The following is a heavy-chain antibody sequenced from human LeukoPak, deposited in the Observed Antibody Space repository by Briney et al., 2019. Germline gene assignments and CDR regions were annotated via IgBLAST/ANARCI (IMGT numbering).Heavy chain of an antibody. CDR1: GFTFSSYG. V-gene: IGHV3-33*01. CDR3: AREGPRGNSQFDY. D-gene: IGHD2/OR15-2a*01. CDR2: IWYDGSNK. Sequence: GGSLRLSCAASGFTFSSYGMHWLRQAPGKGLEWVALIWYDGSNKYYADSVKGRLTISRDNSKNTLYLQMNSLRAEDTAVYYCAREGPRGNSQFDYWGQGTLVTVSS. J-gene: IGHJ4*02.